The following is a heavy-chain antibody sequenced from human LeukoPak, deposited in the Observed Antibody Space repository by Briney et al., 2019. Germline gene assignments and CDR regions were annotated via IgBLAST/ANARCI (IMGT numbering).Heavy chain of an antibody. Sequence: SQTLSLTCAISGDSVSNNSAAWNWIRQSPLRGLEWLGRTYYRSKWYNDYAVSVKSRITIKSDTSKHQFSLQLNSVTPEDTAVYYCARGSSQWGFDIWGQGTKVTVSS. V-gene: IGHV6-1*01. CDR1: GDSVSNNSAA. D-gene: IGHD6-6*01. CDR3: ARGSSQWGFDI. J-gene: IGHJ3*02. CDR2: TYYRSKWYN.